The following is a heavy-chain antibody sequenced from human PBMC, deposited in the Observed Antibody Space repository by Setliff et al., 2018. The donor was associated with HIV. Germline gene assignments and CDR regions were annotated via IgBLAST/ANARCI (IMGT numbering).Heavy chain of an antibody. CDR1: IFPLSDLWMYW. V-gene: IGHV3-74*03. CDR3: ATIPWGLFDY. CDR2: INHDGSII. Sequence: GGSLRLSCADAIFPLSDLWMYWMHWIRQVPGKGLMWVAAINHDGSIIKYADSVKGRFTISRDDAKNTVYLQMNSLRGDDTAVYYCATIPWGLFDYWGQGKLVTVSS. J-gene: IGHJ4*02. D-gene: IGHD7-27*01.